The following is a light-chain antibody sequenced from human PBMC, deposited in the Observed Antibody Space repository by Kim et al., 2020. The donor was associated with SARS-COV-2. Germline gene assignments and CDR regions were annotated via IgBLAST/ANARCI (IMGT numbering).Light chain of an antibody. Sequence: SLSPGERSTLPGRASQSVSRYLVWYQQKPGQAPRLLIYDASNRATGIPAKFSGSVSGADFTLTISSLEPEDFAVYYCQQRSNWPYTFGQGTKLEI. CDR3: QQRSNWPYT. CDR2: DAS. CDR1: QSVSRY. J-gene: IGKJ2*01. V-gene: IGKV3-11*01.